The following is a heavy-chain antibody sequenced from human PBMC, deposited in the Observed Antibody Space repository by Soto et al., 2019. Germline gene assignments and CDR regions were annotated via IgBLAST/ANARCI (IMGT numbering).Heavy chain of an antibody. CDR1: GASISDYY. CDR2: IYASGNT. CDR3: ARESRSALGTVEH. Sequence: SETLSLTCTVSGASISDYYWSWIRQPAGKGLECIGRIYASGNTNYNPSLKSRVTMSVDTSKNQFSLTLNSVTAADTAVYYCARESRSALGTVEHWGRGTLVTVSS. D-gene: IGHD6-13*01. V-gene: IGHV4-4*07. J-gene: IGHJ4*02.